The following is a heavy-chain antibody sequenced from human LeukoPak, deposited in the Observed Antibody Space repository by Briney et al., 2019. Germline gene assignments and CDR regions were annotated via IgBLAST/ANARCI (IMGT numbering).Heavy chain of an antibody. CDR3: ARPYSSSWYGGAFDT. CDR2: IIPIFGTT. D-gene: IGHD6-13*01. CDR1: GYTFTGYY. J-gene: IGHJ3*02. Sequence: SVKVSCKASGYTFTGYYMHWVRQAPGQGLEWMGGIIPIFGTTNYAQKFQGRVTITADESTSTAYMELSSLRSEDTAVYYCARPYSSSWYGGAFDTWGQGTMVTVSS. V-gene: IGHV1-69*13.